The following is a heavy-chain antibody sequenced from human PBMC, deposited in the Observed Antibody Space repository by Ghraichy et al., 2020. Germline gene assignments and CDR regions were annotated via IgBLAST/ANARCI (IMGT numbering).Heavy chain of an antibody. V-gene: IGHV1-18*01. J-gene: IGHJ4*02. D-gene: IGHD3-3*01. CDR2: ISAYNGNT. CDR1: GYTFTSYG. Sequence: ASVKVSCKASGYTFTSYGISWVRQAPGQGLEWMGWISAYNGNTNYAQKLQGRVTMTIDTSTSTAYMELRSLRSDDTAVYYCARVGTFWSWGGRREIDYWGQGTLVTVSS. CDR3: ARVGTFWSWGGRREIDY.